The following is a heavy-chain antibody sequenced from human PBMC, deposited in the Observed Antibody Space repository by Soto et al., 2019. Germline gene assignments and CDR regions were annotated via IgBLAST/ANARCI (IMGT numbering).Heavy chain of an antibody. CDR2: IYYSGST. V-gene: IGHV4-59*01. Sequence: SETLSLTCTFSCGSIISYYWSWIRQPPGKGLEWIGYIYYSGSTNYNPSLKSRVTISVDTSKNQFSLKLSSVTAADTAVYYCAGVYPGIAAAGRGSRWFDPWGQGTLVTVSS. J-gene: IGHJ5*02. D-gene: IGHD6-13*01. CDR1: CGSIISYY. CDR3: AGVYPGIAAAGRGSRWFDP.